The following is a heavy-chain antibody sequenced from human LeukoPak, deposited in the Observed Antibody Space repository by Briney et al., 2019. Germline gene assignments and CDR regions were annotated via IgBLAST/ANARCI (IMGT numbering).Heavy chain of an antibody. CDR1: GGTFSSYA. CDR2: IIPIFGTA. Sequence: GASVKVSCKASGGTFSSYAISWVRQAPGQGLEWMGRIIPIFGTANYAQKFQGRVTITTDGSTSTAYMELSSLRSEDTAVYYCARDGGGAPDDAFDIWGQGTMVTVSS. D-gene: IGHD2-21*01. CDR3: ARDGGGAPDDAFDI. V-gene: IGHV1-69*05. J-gene: IGHJ3*02.